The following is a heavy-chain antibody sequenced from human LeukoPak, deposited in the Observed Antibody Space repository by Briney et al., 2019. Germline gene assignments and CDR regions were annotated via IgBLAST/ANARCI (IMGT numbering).Heavy chain of an antibody. CDR2: IYSGGST. V-gene: IGHV3-66*01. D-gene: IGHD6-19*01. J-gene: IGHJ4*02. Sequence: GGSLTLSCAASGFIVSSNHLSWVRQAPGKGLDWVSVIYSGGSTYNADSVKGRFTISRDNSKNTLYLQMDSLRADDTAVYYCARAGHSSRWPYYFDYWGQGTLVTVSS. CDR3: ARAGHSSRWPYYFDY. CDR1: GFIVSSNH.